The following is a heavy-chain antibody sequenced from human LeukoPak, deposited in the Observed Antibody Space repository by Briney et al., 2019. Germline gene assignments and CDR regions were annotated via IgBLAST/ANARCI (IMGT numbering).Heavy chain of an antibody. V-gene: IGHV3-9*01. Sequence: GGSLRLYCAASGFTFDDYAMHWVRQALGKGLEGVSGITWNSGSIGYADSVKGRFTISRDNAKNSLYLQMNSLRAEDTAFYYCAKDTTATLSYFDYWGQGTLVTVSS. D-gene: IGHD2-21*02. J-gene: IGHJ4*02. CDR3: AKDTTATLSYFDY. CDR1: GFTFDDYA. CDR2: ITWNSGSI.